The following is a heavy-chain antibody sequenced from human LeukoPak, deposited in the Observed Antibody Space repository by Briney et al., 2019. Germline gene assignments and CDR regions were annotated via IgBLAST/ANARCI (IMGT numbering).Heavy chain of an antibody. V-gene: IGHV3-7*01. CDR1: GFTFSSYS. Sequence: PGGSLRLSCAASGFTFSSYSMSWVRQAPGKGLEWVANIKQDGSEKYYVDSVKGRFTISRDNAKNSLYLQMNSLRAEDTAVYYCARERHGLYYYYMDVWGKGTTVTVSS. CDR2: IKQDGSEK. CDR3: ARERHGLYYYYMDV. J-gene: IGHJ6*03.